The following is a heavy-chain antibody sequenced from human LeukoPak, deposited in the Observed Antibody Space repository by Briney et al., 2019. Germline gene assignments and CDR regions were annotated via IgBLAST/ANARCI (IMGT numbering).Heavy chain of an antibody. Sequence: PSETLSLTCTVSGASIRSSYWSWIRQPPGKGLEWIGYISYTGSTNYNPSLKSRVSLSVDTSKNQFSLELSSVTAADTAVYYCATYRTSFIYWYFDLWAVAPWSLSPQ. D-gene: IGHD2-2*01. J-gene: IGHJ2*01. V-gene: IGHV4-59*01. CDR3: ATYRTSFIYWYFDL. CDR2: ISYTGST. CDR1: GASIRSSY.